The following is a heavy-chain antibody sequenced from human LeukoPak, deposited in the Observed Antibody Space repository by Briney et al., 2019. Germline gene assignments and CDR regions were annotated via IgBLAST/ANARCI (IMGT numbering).Heavy chain of an antibody. D-gene: IGHD5-18*01. J-gene: IGHJ6*04. CDR1: GFTLSGYS. CDR3: AKESPQLWLLDV. CDR2: ISSSSSYI. V-gene: IGHV3-21*01. Sequence: GGSLRLSCAASGFTLSGYSMNWVRQASGKGLEWFSSISSSSSYIYYSDSVKGRFTISRDNAKNSMYLQMNSLRAEDTAVYYCAKESPQLWLLDVWGKGTTVTVSS.